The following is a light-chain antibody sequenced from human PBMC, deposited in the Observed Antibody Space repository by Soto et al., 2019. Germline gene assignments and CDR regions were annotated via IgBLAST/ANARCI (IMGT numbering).Light chain of an antibody. V-gene: IGKV3-15*01. Sequence: EIVLTQSPATLSVSPGERATLSCRASQSVSRNLAWYQQKPGQAPRLLIFDASNRATEIPARFSGSGSGTEFTLTISSLQSEDFAVYYCQQYDNWPLTFGGGTKVEI. CDR1: QSVSRN. CDR3: QQYDNWPLT. J-gene: IGKJ4*01. CDR2: DAS.